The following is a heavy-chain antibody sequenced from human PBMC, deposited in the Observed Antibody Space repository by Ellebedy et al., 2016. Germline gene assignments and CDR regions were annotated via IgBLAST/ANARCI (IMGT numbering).Heavy chain of an antibody. CDR2: ISPRSDTI. CDR1: GFTFSSYS. D-gene: IGHD2-21*01. J-gene: IGHJ4*02. V-gene: IGHV3-48*04. Sequence: GGSLRLSCEASGFTFSSYSLNWVRQAPGKGLEWISYISPRSDTIYYADSVKGRLTISRDNANNSLYLHLNSLRVEDTAVYSCAKARNCGGECYYDYWGQGTLVTVSS. CDR3: AKARNCGGECYYDY.